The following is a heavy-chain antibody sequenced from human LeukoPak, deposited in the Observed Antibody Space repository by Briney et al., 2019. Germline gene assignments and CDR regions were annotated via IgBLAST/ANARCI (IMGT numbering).Heavy chain of an antibody. V-gene: IGHV1-46*01. Sequence: GASVKVSCKASGYTFTSYDINWVRQAPGQGLEWMGIINPSGGSTSYAQKFQGRVTMTRDTSTSTVYMELSSLRSEDTAVYYCARGSGGQGTTLAEYFQHWGQGTLVTVSS. J-gene: IGHJ1*01. CDR1: GYTFTSYD. CDR2: INPSGGST. CDR3: ARGSGGQGTTLAEYFQH. D-gene: IGHD6-19*01.